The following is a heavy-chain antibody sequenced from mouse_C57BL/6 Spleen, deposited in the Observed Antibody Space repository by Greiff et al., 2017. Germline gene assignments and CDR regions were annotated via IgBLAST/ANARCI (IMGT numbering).Heavy chain of an antibody. CDR1: GFSLTSYA. D-gene: IGHD2-1*01. CDR2: IWTGGGT. Sequence: QVQLQQSGPGLVAPSQSLSITCTVSGFSLTSYAISWVRQPPGKGLEWLGVIWTGGGTNYNSALKSRLSISKDNSKSQVFLKMNSLQTDDTARYYCARNYGNSHYYAMDYWGQGTSVTVSS. J-gene: IGHJ4*01. CDR3: ARNYGNSHYYAMDY. V-gene: IGHV2-9-1*01.